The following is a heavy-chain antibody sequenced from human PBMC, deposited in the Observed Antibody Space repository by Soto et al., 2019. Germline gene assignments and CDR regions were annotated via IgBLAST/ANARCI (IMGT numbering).Heavy chain of an antibody. CDR1: VSRLERYC. D-gene: IGHD2-15*01. V-gene: IGHV3-7*01. J-gene: IGHJ4*02. Sequence: QFGGPPRQTGAACVSRLERYCLCCVRHAPKKGLEWVANINQDESEKDYVDSVKGRFTISRDNANNLNYLQMTSLRAEDTAVYYCARVFSVSGDTCSSRHFDYWGQGT. CDR3: ARVFSVSGDTCSSRHFDY. CDR2: INQDESEK.